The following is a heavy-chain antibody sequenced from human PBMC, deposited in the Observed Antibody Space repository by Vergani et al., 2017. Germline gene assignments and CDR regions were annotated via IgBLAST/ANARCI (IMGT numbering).Heavy chain of an antibody. J-gene: IGHJ4*02. CDR3: ATSYCGGDCYDDY. CDR2: IYTSGST. CDR1: GGSISSYY. D-gene: IGHD2-21*01. Sequence: QVQLQESGPGLVKPSETLSLTCTVSGGSISSYYCSWIRQPAGKGLEWVGRIYTSGSTNYNPSLKSRVTMSVDTSKNQFSLKLSSVTAADTAVYYCATSYCGGDCYDDYWGQGTLVTVSS. V-gene: IGHV4-4*07.